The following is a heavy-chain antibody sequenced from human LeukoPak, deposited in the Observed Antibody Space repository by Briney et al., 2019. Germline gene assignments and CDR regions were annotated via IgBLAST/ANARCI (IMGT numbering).Heavy chain of an antibody. Sequence: SETLSLTCTVSGGSISSRSYYWGWIRQPPGEGLEWIGSIYYSGTTYYNPSLKSRVTISVDTSKNQFSLKLSSVTAADTAVYYCARVYGGNSGDYFDYWGQGTLVTVSS. CDR3: ARVYGGNSGDYFDY. J-gene: IGHJ4*02. CDR2: IYYSGTT. D-gene: IGHD4-23*01. CDR1: GGSISSRSYY. V-gene: IGHV4-39*07.